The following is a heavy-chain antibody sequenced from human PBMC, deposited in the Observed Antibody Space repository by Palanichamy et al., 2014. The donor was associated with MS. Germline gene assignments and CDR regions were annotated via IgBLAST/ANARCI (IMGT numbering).Heavy chain of an antibody. CDR1: GYTFTSYY. CDR3: ARRGIYCSGGSCYSDSYYYGMDV. Sequence: QVQLVQSGAEVKKPGASVKVSCKASGYTFTSYYMHWVRQAPGQGLEWMGIINPSGGSTSYAQKFQGRVTMTRDTSTSTVYMELSSLGSEDTAVYYCARRGIYCSGGSCYSDSYYYGMDVWSQGTTVTVSS. J-gene: IGHJ6*02. CDR2: INPSGGST. V-gene: IGHV1-46*01. D-gene: IGHD2-15*01.